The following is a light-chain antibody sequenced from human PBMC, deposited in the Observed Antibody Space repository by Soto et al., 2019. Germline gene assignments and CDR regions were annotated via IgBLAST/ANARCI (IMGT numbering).Light chain of an antibody. J-gene: IGLJ3*02. CDR1: SNDVGGYNL. V-gene: IGLV2-23*02. Sequence: QSVLTQPASVSGSPGQSITISCTGTSNDVGGYNLVSWFQQHPGKAPKLMISEVNKRPSGVSNRFSGSKSANTASLTISGLQAEDEADYYCCSHVGCSGPQWVFGGGTKLTVL. CDR2: EVN. CDR3: CSHVGCSGPQWV.